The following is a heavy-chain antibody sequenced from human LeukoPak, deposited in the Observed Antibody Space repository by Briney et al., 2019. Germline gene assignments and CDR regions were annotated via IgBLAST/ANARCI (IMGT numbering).Heavy chain of an antibody. CDR2: IYPGDSDT. Sequence: GESLKISCKGSGYSFTSYWIGWVRQMPGKGLEWMGIIYPGDSDTRYSPSFQGQVTISADKSISTAYLPWSSLKASDTAMYYCARGKISYYYDSSGSAYYFDYWGQGTLVTVSS. D-gene: IGHD3-22*01. CDR1: GYSFTSYW. CDR3: ARGKISYYYDSSGSAYYFDY. V-gene: IGHV5-51*01. J-gene: IGHJ4*02.